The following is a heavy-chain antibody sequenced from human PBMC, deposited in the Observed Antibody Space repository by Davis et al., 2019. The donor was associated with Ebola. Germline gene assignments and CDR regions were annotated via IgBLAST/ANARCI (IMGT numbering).Heavy chain of an antibody. CDR3: AREGRNDYSNYGREYYYGMDV. CDR2: IWYDGSNK. J-gene: IGHJ6*02. V-gene: IGHV3-33*01. CDR1: GFTFSSYG. Sequence: GESLKISCAASGFTFSSYGMHWVRQAPGKGLEWVAVIWYDGSNKYYADSVKGRFTISRDNSKNTLYLQMNSLRAEDTAVYYCAREGRNDYSNYGREYYYGMDVWGQGTTVTVSS. D-gene: IGHD4-11*01.